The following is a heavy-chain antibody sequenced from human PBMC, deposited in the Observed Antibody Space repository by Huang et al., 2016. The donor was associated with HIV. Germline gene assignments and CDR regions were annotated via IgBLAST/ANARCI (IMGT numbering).Heavy chain of an antibody. V-gene: IGHV4-34*02. Sequence: QVHLQQWGSGLLRPSETLSRTCAVYGGSFSNHYWCWVRRSPGKGMAWIGEINHSGSTNSNPSRKSRFTMSIDTSKNQYSLNLTSVTAADTALYFGARGRDIAAMDTVDDALDIWAQGAKVTVFS. CDR3: ARGRDIAAMDTVDDALDI. D-gene: IGHD2-2*01. J-gene: IGHJ3*02. CDR1: GGSFSNHY. CDR2: INHSGST.